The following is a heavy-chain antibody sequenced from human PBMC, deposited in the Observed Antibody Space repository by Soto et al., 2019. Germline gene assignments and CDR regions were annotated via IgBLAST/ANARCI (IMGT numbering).Heavy chain of an antibody. J-gene: IGHJ6*03. Sequence: GGSLRLSCAASGFTFSSYGMHWVRQAPGKGLEWVAVIWYDGSNKYYADSVKGRFTISRDNSKNTLYLQMNSLRAEDTAVYYCARDPYYDFWSGLGDYYYYYMDVWGKGTTVTVSS. D-gene: IGHD3-3*01. CDR1: GFTFSSYG. CDR2: IWYDGSNK. CDR3: ARDPYYDFWSGLGDYYYYYMDV. V-gene: IGHV3-33*01.